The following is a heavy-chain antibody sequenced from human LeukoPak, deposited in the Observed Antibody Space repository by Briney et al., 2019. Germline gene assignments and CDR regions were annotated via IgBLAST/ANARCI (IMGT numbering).Heavy chain of an antibody. CDR1: GFTFSSYW. CDR3: ARARYYYDSSGYRAVYYFGY. CDR2: INSDGSST. J-gene: IGHJ4*02. V-gene: IGHV3-74*01. Sequence: GGSLRLSCAASGFTFSSYWMHWVRQAPGKGLVWVSRINSDGSSTSYADSVKGRFTISRDNAKNTLYLQMNSLRAEDTAVYYCARARYYYDSSGYRAVYYFGYWGQGTLVTVSS. D-gene: IGHD3-22*01.